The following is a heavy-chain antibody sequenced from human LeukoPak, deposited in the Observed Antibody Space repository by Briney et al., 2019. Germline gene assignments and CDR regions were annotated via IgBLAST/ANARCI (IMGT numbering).Heavy chain of an antibody. V-gene: IGHV3-66*02. CDR3: VKGSRQSYYYDSSGSEFDY. CDR1: GFTLTNHG. D-gene: IGHD3-22*01. J-gene: IGHJ4*02. Sequence: GGSLRLSCAVSGFTLTNHGVSWVRQAPGKGLEWVSIITGTGGKYYGDSVKGRFVLSRDNSKNTLYLQMSSLRAEDTAVYYCVKGSRQSYYYDSSGSEFDYWGQGTLVTASS. CDR2: ITGTGGK.